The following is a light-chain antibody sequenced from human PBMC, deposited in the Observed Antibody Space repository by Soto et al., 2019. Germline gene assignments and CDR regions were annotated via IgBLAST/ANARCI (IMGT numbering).Light chain of an antibody. CDR3: KRYNKWPLFT. CDR1: QTVSTN. CDR2: GAS. V-gene: IGKV3-15*01. J-gene: IGKJ3*01. Sequence: EVVLTQSPATLSVSPGERATLSCRASQTVSTNLAWYQQRPGQAPRLLIYGASTRATGIPARFSGSGSGSEFTLTISSLQSDDFAVYYCKRYNKWPLFTFGHGTRVDNK.